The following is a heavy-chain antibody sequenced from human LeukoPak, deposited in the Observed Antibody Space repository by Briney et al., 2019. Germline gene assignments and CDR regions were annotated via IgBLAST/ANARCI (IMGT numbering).Heavy chain of an antibody. CDR1: GGTFSSYA. D-gene: IGHD5-24*01. CDR2: IIPIFGTA. V-gene: IGHV1-69*13. Sequence: GASVKVSCKASGGTFSSYAISWVRQAPGQGLEWMGGIIPIFGTANYAQKFQGRVTITADESTSTAYMELSSLRSEDTAVYYCARARERWLQVCRGFDYWGQGTPVTVSS. J-gene: IGHJ4*02. CDR3: ARARERWLQVCRGFDY.